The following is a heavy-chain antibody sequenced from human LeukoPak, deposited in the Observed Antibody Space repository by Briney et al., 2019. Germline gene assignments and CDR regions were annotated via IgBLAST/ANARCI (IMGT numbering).Heavy chain of an antibody. CDR3: ARASGGYRSFDY. J-gene: IGHJ4*02. CDR2: IYYSGST. V-gene: IGHV4-59*01. D-gene: IGHD1-26*01. CDR1: GGSISSYY. Sequence: PSETLSLTCTVSGGSISSYYWSWIRQPPGKGLEWIGYIYYSGSTNCNPSLKTRVTISVDTSKNQLSLKLSSVTAADTAVYYCARASGGYRSFDYWGQGTLVTVSS.